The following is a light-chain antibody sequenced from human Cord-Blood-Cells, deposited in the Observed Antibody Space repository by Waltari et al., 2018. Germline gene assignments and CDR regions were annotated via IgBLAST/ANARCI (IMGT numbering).Light chain of an antibody. CDR2: AAS. CDR3: QQSYSTPRT. J-gene: IGKJ4*01. CDR1: QSISSY. V-gene: IGKV1-39*01. Sequence: DIQMTQSPSSLSASVGDRVTITCRASQSISSYLNWYQQKPGKAPKLLIYAASSLQSGVPSMFIGSGSGTDFTLTISSLQPEDFATYYCQQSYSTPRTFGGGTKVEIK.